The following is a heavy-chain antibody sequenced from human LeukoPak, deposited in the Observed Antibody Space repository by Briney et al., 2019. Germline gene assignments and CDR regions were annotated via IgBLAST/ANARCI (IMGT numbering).Heavy chain of an antibody. J-gene: IGHJ3*02. V-gene: IGHV6-1*01. CDR2: TYKRSKWYN. CDR3: ARDRELDDFWDAYDI. D-gene: IGHD3/OR15-3a*01. Sequence: SQTLSLTCAISGDSVSSNSAAWNWIRQSPSRGLEWLGRTYKRSKWYNDYAPSVKGRITINPDTSKNQFSLQLNSVTPEDTAVYYCARDRELDDFWDAYDIWGQGTMVIVSS. CDR1: GDSVSSNSAA.